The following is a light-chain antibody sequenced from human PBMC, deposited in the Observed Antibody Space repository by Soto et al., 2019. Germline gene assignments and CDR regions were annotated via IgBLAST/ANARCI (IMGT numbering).Light chain of an antibody. J-gene: IGKJ3*01. V-gene: IGKV3-20*01. CDR2: AAS. Sequence: EIVLTQSPGTLSLSPGERATLSCRASQTVRSNYVAWYQQRPGQAPRLLIYAASNRAAGIPDRFSGSGSGPDFTLTISRLEPEDFVVYYCQQHGSSPFTFGPGTKVDIK. CDR1: QTVRSNY. CDR3: QQHGSSPFT.